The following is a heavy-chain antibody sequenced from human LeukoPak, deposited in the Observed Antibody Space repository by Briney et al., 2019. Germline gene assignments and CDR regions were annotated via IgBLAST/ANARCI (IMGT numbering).Heavy chain of an antibody. CDR2: IYSGGST. CDR3: ARDWAVVVPAALD. Sequence: GGSLRLSCAASGFTVSRNYMSWVRQAPGKGLEWVSVIYSGGSTYYADSVKGSFTISRDNSKNTLYLQMNTLRAEDTAVYYCARDWAVVVPAALDWGQGTLVTVSS. CDR1: GFTVSRNY. D-gene: IGHD2-2*01. V-gene: IGHV3-66*01. J-gene: IGHJ4*02.